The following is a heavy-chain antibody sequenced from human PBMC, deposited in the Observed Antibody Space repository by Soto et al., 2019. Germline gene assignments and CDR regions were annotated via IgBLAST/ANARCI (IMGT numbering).Heavy chain of an antibody. J-gene: IGHJ3*02. D-gene: IGHD3-22*01. Sequence: GESLKISCAACGFTFSSYSMNWVRQGPGKGLEWVSYISYSSSTIYYADSVKGRFTISRDNARNSLYLQMNSLRDEDTAVYYCVRDYYDSSGFPHACDIWGQGTMVTVSS. V-gene: IGHV3-48*02. CDR3: VRDYYDSSGFPHACDI. CDR2: ISYSSSTI. CDR1: GFTFSSYS.